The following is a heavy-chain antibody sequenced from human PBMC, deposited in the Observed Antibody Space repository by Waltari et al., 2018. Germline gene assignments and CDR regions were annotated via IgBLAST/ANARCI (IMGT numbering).Heavy chain of an antibody. Sequence: QVHLPQWGAGLLKPSETPSPTRAVYVWSCSGYYWSWIRKPPGKGREWIGEINHSGSTNYNPSLKSRVTISVDTSKNQFSLKLSSVTAADTAVYYCARQIPRIMQQLVVSPSYFQHWGQGTLVTVSS. V-gene: IGHV4-34*01. CDR1: VWSCSGYY. CDR3: ARQIPRIMQQLVVSPSYFQH. D-gene: IGHD6-13*01. J-gene: IGHJ1*01. CDR2: INHSGST.